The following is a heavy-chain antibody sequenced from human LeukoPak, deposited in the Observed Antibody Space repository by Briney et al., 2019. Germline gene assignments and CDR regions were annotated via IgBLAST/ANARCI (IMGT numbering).Heavy chain of an antibody. V-gene: IGHV1-18*01. J-gene: IGHJ4*02. CDR1: GYTLSNFG. CDR2: ISAYNGNT. D-gene: IGHD3-22*01. Sequence: ASVKVSCKASGYTLSNFGLNWVRQAPGQGLEWMGWISAYNGNTNYAQKLQGRVTMTTDTSTSTAYMELRSLRSDDTAVYYCAREVGFDSSGDYWGQGTLVTVSS. CDR3: AREVGFDSSGDY.